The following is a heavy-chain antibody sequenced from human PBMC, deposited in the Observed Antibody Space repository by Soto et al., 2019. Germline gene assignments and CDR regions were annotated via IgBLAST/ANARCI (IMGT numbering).Heavy chain of an antibody. CDR3: ARPLVAVAALGFDY. D-gene: IGHD6-19*01. Sequence: QVQLVQSGAEVKKPGASVKVSCKASGYTFTSYGISWVRQAPGQGLEWMGWISAYNGNTNYAQKHEGRVTXXAXRXXSTAYMVLRRLRADDTAVYYCARPLVAVAALGFDYWGQGTLVTVSS. V-gene: IGHV1-18*01. CDR1: GYTFTSYG. CDR2: ISAYNGNT. J-gene: IGHJ4*02.